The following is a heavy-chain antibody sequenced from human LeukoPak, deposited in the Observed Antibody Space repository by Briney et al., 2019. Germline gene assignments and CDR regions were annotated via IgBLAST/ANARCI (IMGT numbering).Heavy chain of an antibody. J-gene: IGHJ4*02. Sequence: PGGSLTLSCAASGFTFSSYWMSLVRQAPGKGLESVANINQGGSVKYYVDSVKGRFTISRDDAKNSLYVQMNSLRDEDTAVYYCARVGYSGWNLEYCGQGTLVTVSS. CDR3: ARVGYSGWNLEY. D-gene: IGHD6-19*01. V-gene: IGHV3-7*01. CDR1: GFTFSSYW. CDR2: INQGGSVK.